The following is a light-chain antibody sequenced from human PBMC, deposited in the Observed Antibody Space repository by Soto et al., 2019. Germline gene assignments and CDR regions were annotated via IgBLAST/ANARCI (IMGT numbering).Light chain of an antibody. V-gene: IGLV2-14*01. Sequence: QSALTQTASVSGSPGQSITISCTGSSSDIGGYNYVSWYQQHPGKPPKLIIYEVSNRPSGVSARFSGSKSGNTASLTISGLQPEDEADYFCSSYSGSRTPYVFASGTKLTVL. J-gene: IGLJ1*01. CDR2: EVS. CDR1: SSDIGGYNY. CDR3: SSYSGSRTPYV.